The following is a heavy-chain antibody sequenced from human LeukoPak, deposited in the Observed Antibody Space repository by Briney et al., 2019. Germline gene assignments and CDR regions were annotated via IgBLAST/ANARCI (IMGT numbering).Heavy chain of an antibody. J-gene: IGHJ4*02. Sequence: GGSLRLSCAASGFTFSNAWMNWVRQAPGKGLEWVGRIKSKTDGGTTDYAAPVKGRSTISRDDSKNTLYLQMNSLKTEDTAVYYCSTARYSGLLLFDYWGQGTLVTVSS. CDR3: STARYSGLLLFDY. CDR2: IKSKTDGGTT. CDR1: GFTFSNAW. D-gene: IGHD5-12*01. V-gene: IGHV3-15*07.